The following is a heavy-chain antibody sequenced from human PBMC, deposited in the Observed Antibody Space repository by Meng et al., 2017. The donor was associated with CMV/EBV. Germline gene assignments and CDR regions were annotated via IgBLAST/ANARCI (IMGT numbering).Heavy chain of an antibody. CDR2: ISNDGINK. Sequence: GESLRLSCAASGFTFSAYAMHWVRQAPGKGLEWVAVISNDGINKYYPDSVKGRFTISRDNSKNTLYLQMNSLRTEDTAVYYCAREGVGGYCSSTSCYSVPGQNWGQGTMVTVSS. D-gene: IGHD2-2*01. CDR1: GFTFSAYA. V-gene: IGHV3-30*04. J-gene: IGHJ3*01. CDR3: AREGVGGYCSSTSCYSVPGQN.